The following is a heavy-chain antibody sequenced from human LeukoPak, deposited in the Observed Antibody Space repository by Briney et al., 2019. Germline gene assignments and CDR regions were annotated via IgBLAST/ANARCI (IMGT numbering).Heavy chain of an antibody. CDR2: ISSSSSYI. J-gene: IGHJ6*02. D-gene: IGHD3-3*01. V-gene: IGHV3-21*01. CDR1: GFTFSSYA. Sequence: GGSLRLSCAASGFTFSSYAMSWVRQAPGKGLEWVSSISSSSSYIYYADSVKGRFTISRDNAKNSLYLQMNSLRAEDTAVYYCAREPLTNGMDVWGQGTTVTVSS. CDR3: AREPLTNGMDV.